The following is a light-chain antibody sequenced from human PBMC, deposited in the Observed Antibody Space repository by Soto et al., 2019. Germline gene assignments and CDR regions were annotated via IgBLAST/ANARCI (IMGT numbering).Light chain of an antibody. Sequence: ESVLTQSPGTLSLSPGERATLSCRTSQSISSIYLAWYQQKPGQAPRLLISGASYRATGIPDRFSGFGSGTEFTLTISRLEPEDFAVYYCQQYTTSPPMHTFGQGTKLEIK. J-gene: IGKJ2*01. V-gene: IGKV3-20*01. CDR1: QSISSIY. CDR3: QQYTTSPPMHT. CDR2: GAS.